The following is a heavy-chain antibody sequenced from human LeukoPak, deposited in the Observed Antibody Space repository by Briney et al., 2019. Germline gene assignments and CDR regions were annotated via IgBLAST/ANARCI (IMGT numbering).Heavy chain of an antibody. CDR3: ARAFSALITIFGVAGPGY. V-gene: IGHV3-74*01. CDR1: GFTFSTYW. D-gene: IGHD3-3*01. J-gene: IGHJ4*02. Sequence: GGSLRLSCAASGFTFSTYWMHWVRQAPGKGLEWVSRINSDGSTINYADSVKGRFTISRDNSKNTLYLQMNSLRAEDTAVYYCARAFSALITIFGVAGPGYWGQGTLVTVSS. CDR2: INSDGSTI.